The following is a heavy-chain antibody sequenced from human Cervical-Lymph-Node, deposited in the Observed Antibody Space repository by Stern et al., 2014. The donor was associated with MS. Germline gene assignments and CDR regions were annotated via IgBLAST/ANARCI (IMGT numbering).Heavy chain of an antibody. CDR2: LNSDGSST. CDR3: ARDHSSGWYFFDY. Sequence: EVQLVESGGGLVQPGGSLRLSCAASGFTFSNYWMHWVRQAPGKGLVWVSRLNSDGSSTSYADSVKCRFTISRDNAKNTLYLQMNSLRAEDTAVYYCARDHSSGWYFFDYWGQGTLVTVSS. V-gene: IGHV3-74*01. CDR1: GFTFSNYW. J-gene: IGHJ4*02. D-gene: IGHD6-19*01.